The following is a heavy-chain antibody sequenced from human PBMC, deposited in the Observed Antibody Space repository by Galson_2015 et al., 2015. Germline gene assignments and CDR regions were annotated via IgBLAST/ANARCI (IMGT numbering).Heavy chain of an antibody. Sequence: ETLSLTCTVSGGSISDYYWSWIRQSPGKGLEWIGYIYYSGSTNYNPSLKSRVTVSVDTSRNQFSLKLSSVTAADTAVYYCARGRIQLDYFDYWGQGTLVTVSS. CDR3: ARGRIQLDYFDY. J-gene: IGHJ4*02. V-gene: IGHV4-59*01. CDR2: IYYSGST. CDR1: GGSISDYY. D-gene: IGHD5-18*01.